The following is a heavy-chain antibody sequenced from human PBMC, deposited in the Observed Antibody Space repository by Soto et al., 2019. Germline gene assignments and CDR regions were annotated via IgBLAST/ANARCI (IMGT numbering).Heavy chain of an antibody. J-gene: IGHJ4*02. D-gene: IGHD1-1*01. CDR1: GASISPYY. CDR2: IYYSGST. Sequence: SETLSLTCIVSGASISPYYWSWIRQPPGKGLEWIGYIYYSGSTNYNPSLKSRVTISVDTSKNQFSLKLTSVTAADTALYFCARGRQPYHWNDVGYWGQGTLVTVSS. V-gene: IGHV4-59*01. CDR3: ARGRQPYHWNDVGY.